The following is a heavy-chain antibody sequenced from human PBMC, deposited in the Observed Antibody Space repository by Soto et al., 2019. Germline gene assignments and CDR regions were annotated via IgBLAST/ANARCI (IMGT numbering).Heavy chain of an antibody. CDR3: ATWHLREHAYDI. CDR1: GFTFSSYA. CDR2: ISVSADTT. Sequence: EVQLLESGGGLVQPGGSLRLSCAASGFTFSSYAMSWVRQAPGKGLEWVSTISVSADTTYYTDSVKGRFTISRDNSRTTVYLQMNDLRPDDTAVYSCATWHLREHAYDIWGQGTTVTVSS. D-gene: IGHD3-10*01. V-gene: IGHV3-23*01. J-gene: IGHJ3*02.